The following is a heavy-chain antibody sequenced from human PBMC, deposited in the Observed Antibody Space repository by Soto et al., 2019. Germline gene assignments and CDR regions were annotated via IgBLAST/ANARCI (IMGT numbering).Heavy chain of an antibody. CDR1: GGSISSSSYY. V-gene: IGHV4-39*01. J-gene: IGHJ5*02. CDR3: ARLSGGWYGGYWFDP. Sequence: PSETLSLTCTVSGGSISSSSYYWGWIRQPPGKGLEWIGSIYYGGSTYYNPSLKSRVTISVDTSKNQFSLKLSSVTAADTAVYYCARLSGGWYGGYWFDPWGQGTLVTVSS. CDR2: IYYGGST. D-gene: IGHD6-19*01.